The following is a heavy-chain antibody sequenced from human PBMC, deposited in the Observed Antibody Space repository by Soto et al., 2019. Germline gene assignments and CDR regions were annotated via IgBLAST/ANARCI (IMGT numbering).Heavy chain of an antibody. V-gene: IGHV3-30-3*01. Sequence: QVKLVESGGGVVQPGRSLRLSCAASGFTFSSYAMNWVRQAPGKGLEWVALISYDGSSKYYADSVKGRFTISRDGSKNTLFLQMDSMGAADTAVYYCGRCTSTSCHLGSDYWGQGTLVTVSS. CDR2: ISYDGSSK. J-gene: IGHJ4*02. CDR3: GRCTSTSCHLGSDY. D-gene: IGHD2-2*01. CDR1: GFTFSSYA.